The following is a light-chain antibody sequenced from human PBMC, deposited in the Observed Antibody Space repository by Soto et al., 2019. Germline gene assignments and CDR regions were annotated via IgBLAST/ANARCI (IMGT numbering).Light chain of an antibody. CDR2: GAS. CDR3: QQYNDWPPLT. V-gene: IGKV3-15*01. CDR1: QSITTN. Sequence: EKVLTQSPVTLSLSLGERATLSCRASQSITTNLAWYQQKPGQAPRLLIFGASNRATGIPARFSGSGSGTEFSLTISSLQSEDSAIYYCQQYNDWPPLTFGGGTKLEI. J-gene: IGKJ4*01.